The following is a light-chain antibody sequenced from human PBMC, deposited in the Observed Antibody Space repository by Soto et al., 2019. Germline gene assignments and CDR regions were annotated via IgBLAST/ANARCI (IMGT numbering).Light chain of an antibody. CDR1: QSVSSSY. CDR2: GAS. CDR3: QQYGSSPRT. Sequence: EIVLTQSPGTLSLSPGERATLSCRASQSVSSSYLAWYQQKPGQAPRLLIYGASSRATGIPDRFSGSGSGKDFTLTIFRLVPEDFAVYYCQQYGSSPRTFGQGTKVDI. V-gene: IGKV3-20*01. J-gene: IGKJ1*01.